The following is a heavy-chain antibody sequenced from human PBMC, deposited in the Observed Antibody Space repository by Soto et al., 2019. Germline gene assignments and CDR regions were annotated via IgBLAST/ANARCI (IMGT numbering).Heavy chain of an antibody. CDR3: ARSHPFWSGYGWLDP. Sequence: GESLKISCKGSGYSFTSYWIGWVRQMPGKGLEWMGIIYPGDSDTRYSPSFQGQVTISADKSISTAYLQWSSLKASDTAMYYCARSHPFWSGYGWLDPWGQGTLVTVSS. V-gene: IGHV5-51*01. CDR1: GYSFTSYW. J-gene: IGHJ5*02. CDR2: IYPGDSDT. D-gene: IGHD3-3*01.